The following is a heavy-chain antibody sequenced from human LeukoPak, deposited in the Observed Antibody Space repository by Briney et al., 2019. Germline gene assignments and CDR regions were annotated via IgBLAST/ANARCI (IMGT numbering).Heavy chain of an antibody. CDR3: ARAVLGDYFDY. V-gene: IGHV3-7*01. Sequence: GGSLRLSCAASEFTFSSYWMSWVRQAPGKGLEWVANIKQDGSEKYYVDSVKGRFTISRDNAKNSLYLQMNSLRAEDTAVYYCARAVLGDYFDYWGQGTLVTVSS. J-gene: IGHJ4*02. CDR1: EFTFSSYW. D-gene: IGHD5/OR15-5a*01. CDR2: IKQDGSEK.